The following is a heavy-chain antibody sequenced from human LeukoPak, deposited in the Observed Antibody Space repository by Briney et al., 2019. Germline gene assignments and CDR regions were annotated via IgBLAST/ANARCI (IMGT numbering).Heavy chain of an antibody. CDR2: IGDSGTST. CDR3: AKAPRASWFNP. CDR1: GFTFSGNA. J-gene: IGHJ5*02. Sequence: GGSLRLYCAPSGFTFSGNAMSWVRQAPGQGLEWVSTIGDSGTSTSYADSVRGRFTISRDNSRNTLYLQMNSPRADITALYLYAKAPRASWFNPWRHGCLVTVSS. V-gene: IGHV3-23*01.